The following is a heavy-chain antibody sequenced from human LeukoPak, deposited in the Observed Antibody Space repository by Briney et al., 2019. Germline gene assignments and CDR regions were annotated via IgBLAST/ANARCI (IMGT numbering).Heavy chain of an antibody. D-gene: IGHD6-13*01. CDR1: GFTVSSNS. CDR2: IYSDNT. V-gene: IGHV3-53*01. Sequence: GGSLRLSCTVSGFTVSSNSMSWVRQAPGKGLEWVSFIYSDNTHYSDSVKGRFTISRDNSKNTLFLQVNSLRAEDTAVYYCAKIPQAAGIVSFDYWGQGILVTVSS. CDR3: AKIPQAAGIVSFDY. J-gene: IGHJ4*02.